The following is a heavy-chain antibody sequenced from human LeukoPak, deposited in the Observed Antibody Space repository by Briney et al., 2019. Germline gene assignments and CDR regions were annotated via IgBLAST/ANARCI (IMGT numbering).Heavy chain of an antibody. CDR2: IYYNGNT. V-gene: IGHV4-59*01. CDR1: DVSINSYC. Sequence: SETLSLTCSVSDVSINSYCWNWIRRPPGKGLEWIGYIYYNGNTNYSPSLKSRVTMSVDTSKNLFSLKVSSVTAADTAVYYCARGRSNYYGMDVWGQGTTVTVSS. CDR3: ARGRSNYYGMDV. J-gene: IGHJ6*02. D-gene: IGHD1-26*01.